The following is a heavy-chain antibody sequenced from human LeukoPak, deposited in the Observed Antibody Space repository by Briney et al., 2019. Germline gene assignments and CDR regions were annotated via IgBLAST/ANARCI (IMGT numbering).Heavy chain of an antibody. CDR1: GCTFSSYS. J-gene: IGHJ6*02. Sequence: PGGSLRLSCAASGCTFSSYSMNWVRQPPGKGLEWVSSISSSSSYIHYADSVQGRFTISRDNAKNSLYLQMNSLRAEDTAVYYCARVDCSGGSCYPYYQYGMDVWGQGTTVTVSS. CDR2: ISSSSSYI. CDR3: ARVDCSGGSCYPYYQYGMDV. D-gene: IGHD2-15*01. V-gene: IGHV3-21*01.